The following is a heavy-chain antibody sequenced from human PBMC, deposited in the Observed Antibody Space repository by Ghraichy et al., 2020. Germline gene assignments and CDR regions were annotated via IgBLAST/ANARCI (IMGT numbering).Heavy chain of an antibody. V-gene: IGHV1-69*13. J-gene: IGHJ6*03. Sequence: SVKVSCQVSGGTFDSYTFSWVRQASGQGLEWMGGITPFFGTTNYAQRFHGRVTITADESTNTAYLELHSLKSEDTAVYYCARILTTVTTVRVDDYYYMDVWGNGTSVTVSS. CDR1: GGTFDSYT. CDR3: ARILTTVTTVRVDDYYYMDV. D-gene: IGHD4-11*01. CDR2: ITPFFGTT.